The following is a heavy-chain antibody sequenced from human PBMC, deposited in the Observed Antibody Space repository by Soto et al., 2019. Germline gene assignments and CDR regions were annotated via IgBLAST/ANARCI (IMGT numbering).Heavy chain of an antibody. V-gene: IGHV2-5*02. J-gene: IGHJ6*02. CDR3: IQSRCGGDCLQSYASYYYYGMDV. CDR2: IYWDDDK. CDR1: AFSLSTGGVG. D-gene: IGHD2-21*02. Sequence: FGPTLVNPTQTLTLTCTFSAFSLSTGGVGVGWIRQPPGKALEWLALIYWDDDKRYSPSLRSRLTITKDTSKNQVVLTMTNMDPVDTATYYCIQSRCGGDCLQSYASYYYYGMDVWGQGT.